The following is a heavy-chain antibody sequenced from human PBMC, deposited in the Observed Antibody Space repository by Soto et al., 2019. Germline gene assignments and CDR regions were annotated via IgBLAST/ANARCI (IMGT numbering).Heavy chain of an antibody. CDR2: VFHSGSV. CDR1: GGSISGDYYH. D-gene: IGHD2-21*02. J-gene: IGHJ6*02. Sequence: QVQLQQSGPGLVKPSQTLSLTCTVSGGSISGDYYHWTWIRQSPGKGLEWIGYVFHSGSVLYNPSLKSRLNISVDTSKNQFSLRLSSVNAADTAVYFCAREDDGGDRDYYGLDVWGQGTTVTVSS. V-gene: IGHV4-30-4*08. CDR3: AREDDGGDRDYYGLDV.